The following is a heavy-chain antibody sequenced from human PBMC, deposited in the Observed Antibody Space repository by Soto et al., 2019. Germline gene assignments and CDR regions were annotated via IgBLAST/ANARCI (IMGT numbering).Heavy chain of an antibody. CDR3: ARSHTPYMEQYRPGY. CDR2: IYYRGNA. Sequence: TLSLTCSVSDDSINSVKYYWGWILQPPGKELEWIGRIYYRGNAYNTPSLQTRVTITEDTSKSQFDTELNSFTADHTALYYCARSHTPYMEQYRPGYWGQGTMVTVSS. V-gene: IGHV4-39*01. CDR1: DDSINSVKYY. J-gene: IGHJ4*02. D-gene: IGHD1-1*01.